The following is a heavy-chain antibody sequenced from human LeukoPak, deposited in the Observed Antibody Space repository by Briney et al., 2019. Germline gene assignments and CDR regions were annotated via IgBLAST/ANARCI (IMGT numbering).Heavy chain of an antibody. CDR2: IYHNGST. Sequence: PSETLSLTCTVSGGSITNYYWSWIRQPPGKGLEWIGYIYHNGSTNCNPSLKSRVTISVDTSKNRFSLKLNSVTAADTALYYCARDSAGRLDPWGQGTLVTVSS. V-gene: IGHV4-59*12. J-gene: IGHJ5*02. CDR1: GGSITNYY. D-gene: IGHD1-14*01. CDR3: ARDSAGRLDP.